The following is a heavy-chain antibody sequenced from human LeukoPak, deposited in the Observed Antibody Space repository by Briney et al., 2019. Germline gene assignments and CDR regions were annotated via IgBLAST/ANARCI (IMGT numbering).Heavy chain of an antibody. CDR1: GGSISSYY. CDR2: IYTSGST. J-gene: IGHJ4*02. Sequence: PSETLSLTCTVSGGSISSYYWSWIRQPAGKGLEWIGRIYTSGSTNYNPSLKSRVTMSVDTSKNQFSLKLSSVTAADTAVYYCARDATPYYYDSSGFDYWGQGTLVTVSS. D-gene: IGHD3-22*01. CDR3: ARDATPYYYDSSGFDY. V-gene: IGHV4-4*07.